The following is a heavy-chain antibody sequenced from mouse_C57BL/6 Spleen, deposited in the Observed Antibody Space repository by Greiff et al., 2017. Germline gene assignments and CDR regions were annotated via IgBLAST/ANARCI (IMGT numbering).Heavy chain of an antibody. J-gene: IGHJ3*01. V-gene: IGHV5-4*01. CDR3: TRDLDYGSTPFAY. CDR2: ISDGGSYT. Sequence: EVQLVESGGGLVKPGGSLKLSCAASGFTFSSYAMSWVRQTPEKRLEWVATISDGGSYTYYPDNVKGRFTISRDNAKNNLYLQMSSLKSEDTAMYYCTRDLDYGSTPFAYWGQGTLVTVSA. CDR1: GFTFSSYA. D-gene: IGHD1-1*01.